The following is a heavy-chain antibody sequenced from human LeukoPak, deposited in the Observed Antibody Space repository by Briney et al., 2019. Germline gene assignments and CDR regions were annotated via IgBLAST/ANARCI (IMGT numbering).Heavy chain of an antibody. J-gene: IGHJ6*03. CDR1: GGTFSSYA. Sequence: GSSVKVSCKASGGTFSSYAISWVRQASGQGLEWMGGIIPIFGTANYAQKFQGRVTITADESTSTAYMELSSLRSEDTAVYYCARDPGQQLPHNYYYYYMDVWGKGTTVTVSS. V-gene: IGHV1-69*01. CDR3: ARDPGQQLPHNYYYYYMDV. CDR2: IIPIFGTA. D-gene: IGHD6-13*01.